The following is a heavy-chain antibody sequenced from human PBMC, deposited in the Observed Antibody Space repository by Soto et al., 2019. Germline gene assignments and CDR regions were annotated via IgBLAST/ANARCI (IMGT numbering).Heavy chain of an antibody. D-gene: IGHD5-18*01. J-gene: IGHJ6*02. CDR3: ARDLGYSFTGYYYGMEV. CDR1: GGTFSSYA. Sequence: SVKVSCKASGGTFSSYAISWVRQAPGQGLEWMGGIIPIFGTANYAQKFQGRVTITADKSTSTAYMELSSLRSEDTAVYYCARDLGYSFTGYYYGMEVWGQGTTVTVSS. CDR2: IIPIFGTA. V-gene: IGHV1-69*06.